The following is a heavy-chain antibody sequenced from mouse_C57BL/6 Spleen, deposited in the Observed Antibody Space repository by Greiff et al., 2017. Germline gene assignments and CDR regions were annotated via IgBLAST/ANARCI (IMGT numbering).Heavy chain of an antibody. V-gene: IGHV5-6*01. CDR1: GFTFSSYG. Sequence: EVQGVESGGDLVKPGGSLKLSCAASGFTFSSYGMSWVRQTPDKRLEWVATISSGGSYTYYPDTVNGRFTISSDNAQNTLYLQMSRLKSEDTAMYYCAREDTTVVAFDDWGQGTT. D-gene: IGHD1-1*01. CDR3: AREDTTVVAFDD. CDR2: ISSGGSYT. J-gene: IGHJ2*01.